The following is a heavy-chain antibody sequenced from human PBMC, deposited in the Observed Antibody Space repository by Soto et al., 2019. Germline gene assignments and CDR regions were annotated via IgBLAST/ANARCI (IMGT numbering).Heavy chain of an antibody. J-gene: IGHJ6*02. V-gene: IGHV4-59*02. CDR2: IHYSGTI. CDR1: GVSVSNYY. Sequence: SETLSLTCTVSGVSVSNYYWSCIRQPPGEGLEWIGQIHYSGTINYNPSLKSRVTMSLDTSKNQFSLKVSSVTAADTAIYYCVRDWAGDPGLLDFSGQGSSVIGSS. CDR3: VRDWAGDPGLLDF. D-gene: IGHD3-10*01.